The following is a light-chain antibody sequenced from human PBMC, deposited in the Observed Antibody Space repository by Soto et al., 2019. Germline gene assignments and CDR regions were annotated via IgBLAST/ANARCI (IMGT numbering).Light chain of an antibody. CDR2: EAS. Sequence: DIQMTQSPSTLSASVGDRVTITCRASQSISDWLAWYQQKPGKAPKLLIYEASSLDSGVPSRFSGSGSGTEFTLTISSLQPDDFATYYCQQCSNFSWKFGQGTKVESK. CDR3: QQCSNFSWK. V-gene: IGKV1-5*03. CDR1: QSISDW. J-gene: IGKJ1*01.